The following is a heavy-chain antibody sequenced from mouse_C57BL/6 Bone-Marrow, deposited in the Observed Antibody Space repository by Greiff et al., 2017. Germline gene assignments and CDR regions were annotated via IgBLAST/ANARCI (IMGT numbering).Heavy chain of an antibody. CDR2: IWSGGST. Sequence: VKLQESGPGLVQPSQSLSITCTVSGFSLTSYGVHWVRQSPGKGLEWLGVIWSGGSTDYNAAFISRLSISKDNSKSQVFFKMNSLQADDTAIYYCAAHYDYYAMDYGGQGTSVTVSS. D-gene: IGHD1-1*02. CDR1: GFSLTSYG. V-gene: IGHV2-2*01. J-gene: IGHJ4*01. CDR3: AAHYDYYAMDY.